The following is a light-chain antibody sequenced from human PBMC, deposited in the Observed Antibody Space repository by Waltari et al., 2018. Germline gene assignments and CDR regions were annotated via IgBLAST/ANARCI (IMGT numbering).Light chain of an antibody. CDR3: QQLNSYPPYS. CDR2: AVS. J-gene: IGKJ2*03. Sequence: DIQLTQSPSFLSASVGDRVTITCRAIQGISSYLAWYQQKPGKAPKLLIYAVSTLQSGVPSRFSGSGSGTEFTLTISSLQPEDFATYYCQQLNSYPPYSFGQGTKLEIK. CDR1: QGISSY. V-gene: IGKV1-9*01.